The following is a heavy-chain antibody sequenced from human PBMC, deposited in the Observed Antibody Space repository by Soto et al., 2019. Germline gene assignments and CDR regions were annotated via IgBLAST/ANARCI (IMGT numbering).Heavy chain of an antibody. V-gene: IGHV5-51*01. D-gene: IGHD2-2*01. CDR2: IYPGDSHT. Sequence: GESLQISCKGSGYSFTSYWIGWVRQMPGKGLELMGIIYPGDSHTRYSASFQVQVINAADKSISTAYLQWSSLKASNTATYYCARGGCTSCHPRTGYYGLDVWGQGTTVAVSS. CDR3: ARGGCTSCHPRTGYYGLDV. CDR1: GYSFTSYW. J-gene: IGHJ6*01.